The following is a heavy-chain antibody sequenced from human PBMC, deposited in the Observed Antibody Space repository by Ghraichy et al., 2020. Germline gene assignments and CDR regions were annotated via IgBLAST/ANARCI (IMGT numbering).Heavy chain of an antibody. J-gene: IGHJ4*02. CDR3: ARDLTTLTGYYFDY. CDR1: GFTFSSYA. V-gene: IGHV3-30-3*01. CDR2: ISYDGSNK. D-gene: IGHD3-9*01. Sequence: GGSLRLSCAASGFTFSSYAMHWVRQAPGKGLEWVAVISYDGSNKYYTDSVKGRFTISRDNSKNTLYLQMNSLRAEDTAVYYCARDLTTLTGYYFDYWGQGTLVTVSS.